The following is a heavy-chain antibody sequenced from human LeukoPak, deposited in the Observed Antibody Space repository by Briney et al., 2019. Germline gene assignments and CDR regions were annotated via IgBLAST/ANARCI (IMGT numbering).Heavy chain of an antibody. D-gene: IGHD3-22*01. CDR3: AVDYHDSSGYRPYYFDY. Sequence: GGSLRLSCAASGFTFSSYSMNWARQAPGKGLEWVSSISSSSSYIYYADSVKGRFTISRDNAKNSLYLQMNSLRAEDTAVYYCAVDYHDSSGYRPYYFDYWGQGTLVTVSS. CDR2: ISSSSSYI. J-gene: IGHJ4*02. CDR1: GFTFSSYS. V-gene: IGHV3-21*01.